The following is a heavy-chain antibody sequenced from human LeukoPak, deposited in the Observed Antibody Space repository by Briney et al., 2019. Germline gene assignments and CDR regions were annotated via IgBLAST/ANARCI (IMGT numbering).Heavy chain of an antibody. CDR1: GGSISSGSYF. Sequence: SETLSLTCTVSGGSISSGSYFWSWIRQPAGKGLEWIGRIYTSGSTNYNPSLKSRVTISVDTSKNQFSLKLSSVTAADTAVYYCAMGGYYFDYWGQGTLVTVSS. J-gene: IGHJ4*02. D-gene: IGHD3-16*01. CDR3: AMGGYYFDY. V-gene: IGHV4-61*02. CDR2: IYTSGST.